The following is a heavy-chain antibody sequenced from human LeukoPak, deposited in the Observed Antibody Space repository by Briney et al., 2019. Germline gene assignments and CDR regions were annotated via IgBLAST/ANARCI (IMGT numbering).Heavy chain of an antibody. CDR2: IYYSGST. CDR3: ARACRSVMGTDY. CDR1: GGSISSSSYY. D-gene: IGHD2-21*01. J-gene: IGHJ4*02. Sequence: SETLSLTCTVSGGSISSSSYYWGWIRQPPGKGLEWIGSIYYSGSTYYNPSLKSRVTISVDTSKNQFSLKLSSVTAADTAVYYCARACRSVMGTDYWGQGTLVTVSS. V-gene: IGHV4-39*07.